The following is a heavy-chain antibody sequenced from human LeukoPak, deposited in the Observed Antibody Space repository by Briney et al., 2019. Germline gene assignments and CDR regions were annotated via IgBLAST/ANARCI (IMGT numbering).Heavy chain of an antibody. V-gene: IGHV3-64D*06. CDR3: VEPGYSYGYYFDY. CDR2: ISSNGGST. D-gene: IGHD5-18*01. CDR1: GFTFSSYA. Sequence: GGSLRLSCSASGFTFSSYAMHWVRQAPGKGLEYVSAISSNGGSTYYADSVKGRFTISRDNSKNTLYLQMSSLRAEDTAVYYCVEPGYSYGYYFDYWGQGTLVTVSS. J-gene: IGHJ4*02.